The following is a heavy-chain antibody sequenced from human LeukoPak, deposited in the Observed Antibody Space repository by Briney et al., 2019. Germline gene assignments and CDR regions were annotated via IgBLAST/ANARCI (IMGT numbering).Heavy chain of an antibody. Sequence: PSETLSLTCTVSGGSVSSYYWSWIRQPPGKGLEWIGYIYNSENTKYNSSLESRVTISVDTSKNQFFLKLSSVTAADTAVYCCARFHSGPSGWYVLWYFDLWGRGTLVTVSS. CDR2: IYNSENT. CDR1: GGSVSSYY. D-gene: IGHD6-19*01. V-gene: IGHV4-4*09. CDR3: ARFHSGPSGWYVLWYFDL. J-gene: IGHJ2*01.